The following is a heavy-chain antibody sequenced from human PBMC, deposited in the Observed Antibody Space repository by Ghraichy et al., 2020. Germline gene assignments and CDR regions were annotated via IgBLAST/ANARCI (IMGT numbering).Heavy chain of an antibody. CDR2: IGTDNYT. V-gene: IGHV3-21*01. CDR1: GFTFSIYN. D-gene: IGHD1-1*01. Sequence: GGSLRLSCVTSGFTFSIYNMNWVRQAPGKGLEWVSSIGTDNYTYSADSVRGRFTISRDNAKTSLFLQMNSLRAEDTAVYYCASEPRSKQLEDWGQGTLVTVSS. CDR3: ASEPRSKQLED. J-gene: IGHJ4*02.